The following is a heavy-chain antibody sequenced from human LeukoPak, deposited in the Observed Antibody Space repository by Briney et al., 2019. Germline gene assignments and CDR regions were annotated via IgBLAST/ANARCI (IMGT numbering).Heavy chain of an antibody. V-gene: IGHV3-30*02. CDR2: KQNDGSTT. CDR1: GFTFSSYG. D-gene: IGHD2-15*01. Sequence: GSLRLSCAASGFTFSSYGMHWVRQAPGKGLECVAFKQNDGSTTFYAESVKGRFTISRDNAKNSLYLQMNSLRAEDTAVYYCARLGYCSGGSCHAGDAFDIWGQGTMVTVSS. J-gene: IGHJ3*02. CDR3: ARLGYCSGGSCHAGDAFDI.